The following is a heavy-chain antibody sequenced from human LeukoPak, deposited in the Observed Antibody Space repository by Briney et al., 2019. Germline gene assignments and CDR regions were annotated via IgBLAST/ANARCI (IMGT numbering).Heavy chain of an antibody. CDR3: ARGRMVRGVIIRYYFDY. Sequence: ASVKVSCKASGYTFTSYDINWVRQATGKGLEWMGWMNPNSGNTGYAQKFQGRVTMTRNTSISTAYMELSSLRSEDTAVYYCARGRMVRGVIIRYYFDYWGQGTLVIVSS. CDR1: GYTFTSYD. CDR2: MNPNSGNT. J-gene: IGHJ4*02. V-gene: IGHV1-8*01. D-gene: IGHD3-10*01.